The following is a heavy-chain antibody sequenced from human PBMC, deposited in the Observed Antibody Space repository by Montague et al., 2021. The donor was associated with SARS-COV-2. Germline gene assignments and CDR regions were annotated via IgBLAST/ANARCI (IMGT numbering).Heavy chain of an antibody. V-gene: IGHV4-39*07. CDR2: IYYSGST. CDR3: ARVGRQQLVRLSGMDV. CDR1: GGSISSSSYY. Sequence: SETLSLTCTVSGGSISSSSYYWGWIRQPPGKGPEWIGSIYYSGSTYYNPSLKSRVTISVDTPKNQFSLKLSSVTAADTAVYYCARVGRQQLVRLSGMDVWGQGTTVTVAS. J-gene: IGHJ6*02. D-gene: IGHD6-13*01.